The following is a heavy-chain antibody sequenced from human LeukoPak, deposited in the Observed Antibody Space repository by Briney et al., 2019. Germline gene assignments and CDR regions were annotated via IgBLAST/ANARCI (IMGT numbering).Heavy chain of an antibody. V-gene: IGHV1-69*04. CDR2: IIPILGIA. J-gene: IGHJ4*02. CDR3: AREDGYKAPFDY. D-gene: IGHD5-24*01. Sequence: SVKVSCKASGGTFSSYAISWVRQAPGQGLEWMGRIIPILGIANYAQKLQGRVTITADKSTSTAYMELSSLRSEDTAVYYCAREDGYKAPFDYWGQGTLVTVSS. CDR1: GGTFSSYA.